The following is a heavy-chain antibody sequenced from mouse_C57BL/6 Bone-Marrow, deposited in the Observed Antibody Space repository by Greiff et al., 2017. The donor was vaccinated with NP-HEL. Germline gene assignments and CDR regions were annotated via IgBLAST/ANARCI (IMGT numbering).Heavy chain of an antibody. V-gene: IGHV1-53*01. Sequence: QVQLQQPGTELVKPGASVKLSCKASGYTFTSYWMHWVKQRPGQGLEWIGNINPSNGGTNYNEKFKSKAPLTVDKSSSTAYMQLSSLTSEDSAVYYCARPAYYSNYDYAMDYWGQGTSVTVSS. CDR3: ARPAYYSNYDYAMDY. CDR1: GYTFTSYW. D-gene: IGHD2-5*01. CDR2: INPSNGGT. J-gene: IGHJ4*01.